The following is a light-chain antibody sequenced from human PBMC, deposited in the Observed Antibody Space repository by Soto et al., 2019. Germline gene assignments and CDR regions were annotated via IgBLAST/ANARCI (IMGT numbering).Light chain of an antibody. J-gene: IGKJ1*01. Sequence: EIVLTQSPGTRSLSPGERATLSCRASQSISSNYFAWYQQKPGQAPRLLIYAASTRATGIPDRFSGSESGTDFTLTISRLEPEDFAVYYCQQYDTSPWTFGRGTKVEIK. CDR2: AAS. CDR3: QQYDTSPWT. CDR1: QSISSNY. V-gene: IGKV3-20*01.